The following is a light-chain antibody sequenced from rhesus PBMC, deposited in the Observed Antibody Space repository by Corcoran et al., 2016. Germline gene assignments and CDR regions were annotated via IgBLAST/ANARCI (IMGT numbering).Light chain of an antibody. CDR2: YAN. CDR1: QGISSY. CDR3: QQGNSNPLT. V-gene: IGKV1-32*02. Sequence: DIQMSQSPSSLSASVGDRVPITCRASQGISSYLNWYQQKPGKAPKPLIYYANSLASGVPSRFSGSGSGTEFTLTISSLQPEDFATYYCQQGNSNPLTFGGGTKVEIK. J-gene: IGKJ4*01.